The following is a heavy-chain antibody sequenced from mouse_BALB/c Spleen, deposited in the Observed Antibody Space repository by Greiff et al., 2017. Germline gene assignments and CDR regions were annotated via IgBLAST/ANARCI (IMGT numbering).Heavy chain of an antibody. J-gene: IGHJ4*01. CDR2: INPGSGGT. V-gene: IGHV1-54*01. D-gene: IGHD1-1*01. CDR3: AKRDHYYGSAMDY. CDR1: GYAFTNYL. Sequence: VQRVESGAELVRPGTSVKVSCKASGYAFTNYLIEWVKQRPGQGLEWIGVINPGSGGTNYNEKFKGKATLTADKSSSTAYMQLSSLTSDDSAVYFCAKRDHYYGSAMDYWGQGTSVTVSS.